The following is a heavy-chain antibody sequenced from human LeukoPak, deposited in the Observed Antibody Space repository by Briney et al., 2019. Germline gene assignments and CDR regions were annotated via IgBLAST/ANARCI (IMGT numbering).Heavy chain of an antibody. CDR2: ISAYNGNT. V-gene: IGHV1-18*04. CDR3: ARDSARYYYYYYMDV. J-gene: IGHJ6*03. CDR1: GYTFTGYY. Sequence: ASVKVSCKASGYTFTGYYMHWVRQAPGQGLEWMGWISAYNGNTNYAQKLQGRVTMTTDTSTSTAYMELRSLRSDDTAVYYCARDSARYYYYYYMDVWGKGTTVTVSS.